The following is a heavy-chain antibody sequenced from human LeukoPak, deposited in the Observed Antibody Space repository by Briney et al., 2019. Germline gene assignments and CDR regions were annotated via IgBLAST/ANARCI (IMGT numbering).Heavy chain of an antibody. D-gene: IGHD3-22*01. CDR1: GYTFTSYG. CDR3: ARDLRSIRNYYDSSGPNP. J-gene: IGHJ5*02. V-gene: IGHV1-18*01. CDR2: ISAYNGNT. Sequence: GASVKVSCKASGYTFTSYGISWVRQAPGQGLEWIGWISAYNGNTNYAQKLQGRVTMTTDTSTSTAYMELRSLRSDDTAVYYCARDLRSIRNYYDSSGPNPWGQGTLVTVSS.